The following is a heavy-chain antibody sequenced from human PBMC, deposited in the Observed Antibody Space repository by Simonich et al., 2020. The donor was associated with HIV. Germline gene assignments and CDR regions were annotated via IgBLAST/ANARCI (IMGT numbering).Heavy chain of an antibody. Sequence: QVQLVQSGAEVKKPGASVKVSCKASGYTFTSYDINWVRQATGQGLEWMGIINPSGGSTSYAQKFQGRVTMTRDTSISTAYMELSRLRSDDTAVYYCARQLGFYYDSKAYMDVWGKGTTVTVSS. CDR2: INPSGGST. V-gene: IGHV1-46*01. D-gene: IGHD3-22*01. CDR3: ARQLGFYYDSKAYMDV. CDR1: GYTFTSYD. J-gene: IGHJ6*03.